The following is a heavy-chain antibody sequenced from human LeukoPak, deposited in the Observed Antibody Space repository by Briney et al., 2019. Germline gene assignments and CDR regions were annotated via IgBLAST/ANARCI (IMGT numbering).Heavy chain of an antibody. CDR3: AREGNSDCSSTSCYTNFQH. J-gene: IGHJ1*01. CDR1: GGTFSSYT. D-gene: IGHD2-2*02. Sequence: ASVKVSCKASGGTFSSYTISWVRQAPGQGLEWMGRIIPILGIANYAQKFQVRVTITTDKSTSTAYMELSSLRSEDTAVYYCAREGNSDCSSTSCYTNFQHWGQGTLVTVSS. V-gene: IGHV1-69*04. CDR2: IIPILGIA.